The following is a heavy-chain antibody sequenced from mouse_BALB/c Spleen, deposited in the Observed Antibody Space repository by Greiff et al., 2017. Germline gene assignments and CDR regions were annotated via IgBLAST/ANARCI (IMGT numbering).Heavy chain of an antibody. CDR3: ARRQLGLAWFAY. D-gene: IGHD3-2*01. CDR1: GYTFTSYT. CDR2: INPSSGYT. J-gene: IGHJ3*01. V-gene: IGHV1-4*02. Sequence: QVQLQQSAAELARPGASVKMSCKASGYTFTSYTMHWVKQRPGQGLEWIGYINPSSGYTEYNQKFKDKTTLTADKSSSTAYMQLSSLTSEDSAVYYCARRQLGLAWFAYWGQGTLVTVSA.